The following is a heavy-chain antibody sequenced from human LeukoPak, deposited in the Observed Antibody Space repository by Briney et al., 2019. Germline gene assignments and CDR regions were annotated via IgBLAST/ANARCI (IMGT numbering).Heavy chain of an antibody. J-gene: IGHJ6*02. CDR1: GYSFTSYW. V-gene: IGHV5-10-1*01. CDR3: ARIVREEDGMDV. D-gene: IGHD3-16*02. Sequence: GESLKISCKGSGYSFTSYWISSVRQMPGKGLEWMGRIDPSDSYTNYSPSFQGHVTISADKSISTAFLQWSSLKASDTAMYYCARIVREEDGMDVWGRGTTVTVSS. CDR2: IDPSDSYT.